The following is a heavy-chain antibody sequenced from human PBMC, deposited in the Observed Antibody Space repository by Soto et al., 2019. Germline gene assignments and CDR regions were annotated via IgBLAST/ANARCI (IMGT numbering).Heavy chain of an antibody. CDR3: ARLVNYYFGMDV. V-gene: IGHV5-51*01. CDR2: IYPGDSDT. Sequence: GGSLKISCKASDTTHWICWVRQKPGKGLEWMGIIYPGDSDTKYSPSFQGQVTISVDKSISTAYLHWSSLKASDTATYYCARLVNYYFGMDVWGLGTTVTVSS. J-gene: IGHJ6*02. CDR1: DTTHW.